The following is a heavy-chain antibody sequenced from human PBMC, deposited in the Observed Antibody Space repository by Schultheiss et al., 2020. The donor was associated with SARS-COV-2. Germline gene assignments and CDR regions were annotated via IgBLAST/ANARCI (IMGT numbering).Heavy chain of an antibody. J-gene: IGHJ6*02. Sequence: SQTLSLTCTVSGGSISSYYWSWIRQPAGKGLEWIGEIYHSGSTNYNPSLKSRVTISVDKSKNQFSLKLSSVTAADTAVYYCARDDYGDRLYYYYGMDVWGQGTTVTVSS. V-gene: IGHV4-59*12. CDR1: GGSISSYY. D-gene: IGHD4-17*01. CDR3: ARDDYGDRLYYYYGMDV. CDR2: IYHSGST.